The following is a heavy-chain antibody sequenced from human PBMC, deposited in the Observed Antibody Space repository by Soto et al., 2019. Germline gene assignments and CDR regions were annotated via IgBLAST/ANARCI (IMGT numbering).Heavy chain of an antibody. Sequence: ETLSLTCAVSGGSFSGFFWGWIRQPPGKGLEWIGEVNHGGSTNYNPSLKSRVTISSDTSKNHFSLTLRSVTAADTAVYYCARAAVAAGGPFDKWGQGALVTVSS. D-gene: IGHD2-15*01. J-gene: IGHJ4*02. CDR1: GGSFSGFF. CDR2: VNHGGST. V-gene: IGHV4-34*01. CDR3: ARAAVAAGGPFDK.